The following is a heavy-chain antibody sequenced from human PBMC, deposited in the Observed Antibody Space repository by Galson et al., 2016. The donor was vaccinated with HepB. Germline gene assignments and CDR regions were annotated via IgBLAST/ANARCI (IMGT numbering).Heavy chain of an antibody. V-gene: IGHV3-21*01. Sequence: RPSCAAYGCYCSSHRRHWGRRGPGKGLQWVSSISYSSSYMPYADAVKGRFTIARDNAKNSLYLQMNSLGAEDTAVYFCARDRGGGAPKLVIFDYWGQGTLVTVSS. CDR2: ISYSSSYM. D-gene: IGHD3-16*01. CDR3: ARDRGGGAPKLVIFDY. J-gene: IGHJ4*02. CDR1: GCYCSSHR.